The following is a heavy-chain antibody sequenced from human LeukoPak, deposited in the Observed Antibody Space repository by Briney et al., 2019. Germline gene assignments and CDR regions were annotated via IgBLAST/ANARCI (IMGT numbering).Heavy chain of an antibody. J-gene: IGHJ3*02. Sequence: PSETLSLTCTVSGGSISSYSWTWIRQPPGKGLEWIGSIYYSGSTNYNPSLKSRVTISVDTSKNQFSLKLSSVTAADTAVYYCVRGRVLGAFDIWGQGTMVTVSS. CDR3: VRGRVLGAFDI. CDR2: IYYSGST. CDR1: GGSISSYS. D-gene: IGHD3-16*01. V-gene: IGHV4-59*01.